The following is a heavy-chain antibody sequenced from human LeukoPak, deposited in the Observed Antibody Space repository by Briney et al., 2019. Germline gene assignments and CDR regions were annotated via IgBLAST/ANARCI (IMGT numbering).Heavy chain of an antibody. V-gene: IGHV1-46*01. D-gene: IGHD3-10*01. J-gene: IGHJ4*02. CDR1: GYTFTSYY. CDR3: ARVAYYYGSGKLGDY. Sequence: ASVKVSCKASGYTFTSYYMHWVRQAPGQGLEWMGIINPSGGSTSYAQKFQGRVTMTTDTSTSTAYMELRSLRSDDTAVYYCARVAYYYGSGKLGDYWGQGTLVTVSS. CDR2: INPSGGST.